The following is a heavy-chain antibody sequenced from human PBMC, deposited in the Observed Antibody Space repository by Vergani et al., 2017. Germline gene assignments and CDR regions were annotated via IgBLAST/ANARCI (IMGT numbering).Heavy chain of an antibody. J-gene: IGHJ6*02. CDR1: GYSFTNYA. D-gene: IGHD3-3*01. Sequence: QVQLVQSGSELKKPGASVKISCKTSGYSFTNYAINWLRQAPGQGLEWMGKINTNTGNPTYAQGFTGRFVFSLDRPASAANLQISGLKTEDTAEYFCARLRSAGIRGGQRATYYYYGLDVWGQGTTVNVSS. CDR2: INTNTGNP. CDR3: ARLRSAGIRGGQRATYYYYGLDV. V-gene: IGHV7-4-1*02.